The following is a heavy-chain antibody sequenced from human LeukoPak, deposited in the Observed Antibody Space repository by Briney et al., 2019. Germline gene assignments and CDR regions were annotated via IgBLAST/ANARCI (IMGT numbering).Heavy chain of an antibody. V-gene: IGHV3-21*01. CDR1: GFSFENYN. D-gene: IGHD1-26*01. CDR3: ARDRSGSSSVDDAFDI. CDR2: INVITGYI. Sequence: NPGGSLRLSCAASGFSFENYNMNWVRQAPGKGLEGVAYINVITGYIYYADSLKGRFTISRDNAKKSLFLEMNSLRVEDTAVYYCARDRSGSSSVDDAFDIWGQGIMVTVSS. J-gene: IGHJ3*02.